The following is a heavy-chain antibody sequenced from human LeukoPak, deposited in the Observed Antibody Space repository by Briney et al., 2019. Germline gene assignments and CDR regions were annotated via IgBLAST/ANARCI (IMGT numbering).Heavy chain of an antibody. CDR3: ARVDVVVVAAIFPWFDP. CDR2: INHSGST. CDR1: GGSFSGYY. D-gene: IGHD2-15*01. J-gene: IGHJ5*02. V-gene: IGHV4-34*01. Sequence: SETLSLTCAVYGGSFSGYYWSWIRQPPGKGLEWIGEINHSGSTNYNPSLKSRVTISVDTSKNQFSLKLSSVTAADTAVYYCARVDVVVVAAIFPWFDPWGQGTLVTVSS.